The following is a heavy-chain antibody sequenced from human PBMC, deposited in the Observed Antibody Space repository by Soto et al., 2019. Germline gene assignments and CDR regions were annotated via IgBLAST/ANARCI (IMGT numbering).Heavy chain of an antibody. CDR2: INPSGGST. V-gene: IGHV1-46*01. Sequence: QVQLVQSGAEVKKPGASVKVSCKASGYTFTSYYMHWVRQAPGQGLEWMGIINPSGGSTSYAQKFQGRVTMTRDTSTSPVYMELSSLRSEDTAVYYCARALRYDFWSGYYTSNGYYYYGMDVWGQGTTVTVSS. CDR3: ARALRYDFWSGYYTSNGYYYYGMDV. CDR1: GYTFTSYY. D-gene: IGHD3-3*01. J-gene: IGHJ6*02.